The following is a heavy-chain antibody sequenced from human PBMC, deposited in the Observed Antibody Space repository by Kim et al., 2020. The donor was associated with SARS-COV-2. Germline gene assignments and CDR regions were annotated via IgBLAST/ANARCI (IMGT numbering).Heavy chain of an antibody. D-gene: IGHD3-10*01. J-gene: IGHJ6*02. CDR1: GYTFTSYA. CDR3: ASDGPNYYYGSGSYFTPRYGMDV. V-gene: IGHV1-3*01. CDR2: INAGNGNT. Sequence: ASVKVSCKASGYTFTSYAMHWVRQAPGQRLEWMGWINAGNGNTKYSQKFQGRVTITRDTSASTAYMELSSLRSEDTAVYYCASDGPNYYYGSGSYFTPRYGMDVWGQGTTVTVSS.